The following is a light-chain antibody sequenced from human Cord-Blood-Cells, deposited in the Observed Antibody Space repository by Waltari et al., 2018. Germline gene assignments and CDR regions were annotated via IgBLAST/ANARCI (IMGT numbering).Light chain of an antibody. CDR1: SSDVGTYNL. Sequence: QSALTQPASVSGPPGQPITISCTGTSSDVGTYNLVSWYQQHPGKAPKLMIYEGSKRPSGVSNRFSGSKSGNPAALTISGLQAEDEADYYCCSYAGSSTFVFGGGTKLTVL. V-gene: IGLV2-23*03. J-gene: IGLJ3*02. CDR3: CSYAGSSTFV. CDR2: EGS.